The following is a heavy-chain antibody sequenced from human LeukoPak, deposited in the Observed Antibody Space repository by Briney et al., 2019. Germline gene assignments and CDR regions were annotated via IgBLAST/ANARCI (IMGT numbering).Heavy chain of an antibody. V-gene: IGHV4-39*07. D-gene: IGHD5-12*01. Sequence: PSETLSLTCTVSGGSISSSSYYWGWIRQPPGKGLEWIGSIYYSGRTQYNPSLKSRVTISVDTSKNQFSLKLSSVTAADTAVYYCARSCLIVDIVATIRARLGGNAFDIWGQGTMVIVSS. CDR2: IYYSGRT. J-gene: IGHJ3*02. CDR1: GGSISSSSYY. CDR3: ARSCLIVDIVATIRARLGGNAFDI.